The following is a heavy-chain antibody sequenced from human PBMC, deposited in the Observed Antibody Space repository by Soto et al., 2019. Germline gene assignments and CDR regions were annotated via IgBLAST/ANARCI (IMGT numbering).Heavy chain of an antibody. V-gene: IGHV3-23*01. D-gene: IGHD3-10*01. CDR1: GFTCSGYA. J-gene: IGHJ2*01. CDR2: ISGGGDAT. CDR3: ARKVSGSTGRPDLWYFDL. Sequence: EVQLLDSGGGLVQPGGSLRLSCAASGFTCSGYALTWVRQAPGKGLEWVSAISGGGDATFYADSVKGRFTISRDNSKNTLYLQMNTLRAEDTAVYYCARKVSGSTGRPDLWYFDLCGRGTLVTVSS.